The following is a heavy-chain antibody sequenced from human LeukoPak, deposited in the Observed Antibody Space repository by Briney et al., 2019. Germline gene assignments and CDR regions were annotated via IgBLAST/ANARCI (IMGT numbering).Heavy chain of an antibody. D-gene: IGHD1-26*01. CDR2: ISSTGVYI. V-gene: IGHV3-21*01. CDR1: GFTFSRYA. CDR3: AKGSGWEVSYYYYYMDV. Sequence: GGSLRLPCSASGFTFSRYAMNWVRQAPGKGLEWVSSISSTGVYIDYADSVKGRFTISRDNAKNSLFLQMNSLRAEDTAVYYCAKGSGWEVSYYYYYMDVWGKGTTVTISS. J-gene: IGHJ6*03.